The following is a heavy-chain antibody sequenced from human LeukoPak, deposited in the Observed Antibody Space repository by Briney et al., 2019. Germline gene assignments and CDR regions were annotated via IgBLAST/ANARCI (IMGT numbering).Heavy chain of an antibody. CDR1: GLTFSSYW. J-gene: IGHJ3*02. Sequence: PGGSLRLSCAASGLTFSSYWMSWVRQAPGKGLEWVANIKQDGSEKHYVDSVKGRFTVPRDNAKNSLYLQMNSLRAEDTAVYYCARLYRSGGSCYSCAFDIWGQGTMVTVSS. CDR2: IKQDGSEK. V-gene: IGHV3-7*01. D-gene: IGHD2-15*01. CDR3: ARLYRSGGSCYSCAFDI.